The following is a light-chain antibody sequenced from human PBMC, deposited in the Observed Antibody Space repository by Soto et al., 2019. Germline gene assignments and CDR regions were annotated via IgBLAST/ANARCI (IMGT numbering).Light chain of an antibody. CDR2: GAF. CDR3: QQYASSPVYT. CDR1: QSVSSSY. Sequence: EIVLTQSPGTLSLSPGERATLSCRASQSVSSSYLAWYQQKPGQAPRLLIYGAFSRATGIPDRFSGSGSGTVFTLTIIRLEPQKFAVYYCQQYASSPVYTFGKGTKLEIK. J-gene: IGKJ2*01. V-gene: IGKV3-20*01.